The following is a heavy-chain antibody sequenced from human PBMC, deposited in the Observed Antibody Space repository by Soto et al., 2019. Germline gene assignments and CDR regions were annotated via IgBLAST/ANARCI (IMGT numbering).Heavy chain of an antibody. D-gene: IGHD1-20*01. CDR3: AKSYGDTWSLYYFDF. J-gene: IGHJ4*02. V-gene: IGHV3-23*01. Sequence: EVRLLQSGGCLVQPGGSLRLSCAASGVSISIYSLSWVRQAPGRGLEWRSGISASSYSKYYADSVRGRFTISRDKSRNTLSLQMNTLRAEDTDVYYCAKSYGDTWSLYYFDFWGQGTLVTVSS. CDR2: ISASSYSK. CDR1: GVSISIYS.